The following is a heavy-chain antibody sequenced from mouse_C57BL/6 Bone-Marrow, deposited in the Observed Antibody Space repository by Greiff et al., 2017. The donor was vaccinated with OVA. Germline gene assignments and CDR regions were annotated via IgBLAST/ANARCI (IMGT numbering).Heavy chain of an antibody. V-gene: IGHV5-4*01. D-gene: IGHD1-1*01. Sequence: DVMLVESGGGLVKPGGSLKLSCAASGFTFSSYAMSWVRQTPEKRLEWVATISDGGSYTYYPDNVKGRFTISRDNAKNNLYLQMSHLKSEDTAMYYCARERSYYYGSRPDAMDYWGQGTSVTVSS. CDR3: ARERSYYYGSRPDAMDY. J-gene: IGHJ4*01. CDR2: ISDGGSYT. CDR1: GFTFSSYA.